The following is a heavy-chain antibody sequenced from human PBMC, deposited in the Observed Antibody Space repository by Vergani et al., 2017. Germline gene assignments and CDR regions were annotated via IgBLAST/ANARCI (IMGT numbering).Heavy chain of an antibody. V-gene: IGHV3-49*05. Sequence: EVQLVESGGGMVKTGRSLRISCTASGFTFGDYAMSWFRQAPGKRLEWVGFIRSKAYGGKTEYAASVKGRFTISRDDSKSIAYLQMNSLKTEDTAVYYCTRGLQYYDFWSGNFSYFDYWSQGTLVTVS. CDR3: TRGLQYYDFWSGNFSYFDY. CDR2: IRSKAYGGKT. CDR1: GFTFGDYA. J-gene: IGHJ4*02. D-gene: IGHD3-3*01.